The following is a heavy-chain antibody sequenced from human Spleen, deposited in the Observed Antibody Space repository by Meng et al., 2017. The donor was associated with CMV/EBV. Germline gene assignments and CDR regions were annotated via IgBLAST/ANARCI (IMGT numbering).Heavy chain of an antibody. CDR2: ITSSGSAT. J-gene: IGHJ4*02. Sequence: SLKISCAASGFTFSSYEMNWVRQAPGKGLEWVSRITSSGSATDYADSVKSRFTISRDNAKHSLYLQMNSLRVEDTALYYCARRGNIPDYRGQGTLVTVSS. D-gene: IGHD2/OR15-2a*01. CDR3: ARRGNIPDY. CDR1: GFTFSSYE. V-gene: IGHV3-48*03.